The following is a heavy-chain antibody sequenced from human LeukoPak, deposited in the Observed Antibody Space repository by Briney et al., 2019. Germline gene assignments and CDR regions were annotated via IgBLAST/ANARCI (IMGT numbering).Heavy chain of an antibody. V-gene: IGHV2-5*01. D-gene: IGHD3-22*01. CDR1: GFSLKTNGVG. CDR3: AHRLFTSYYYETSGYYDWFDP. Sequence: SGPTLVNPTQTLTLTCTFSGFSLKTNGVGGGWIRRPPGKALEWLGVIYWNDDKRYSPSLKTRLTITKDSSNNQVVLTVSNMDPADTATYFCAHRLFTSYYYETSGYYDWFDPWGQGIVVTVSS. J-gene: IGHJ5*02. CDR2: IYWNDDK.